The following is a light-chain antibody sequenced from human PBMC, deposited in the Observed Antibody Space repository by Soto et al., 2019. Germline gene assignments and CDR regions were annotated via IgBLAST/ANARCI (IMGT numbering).Light chain of an antibody. CDR2: AAS. Sequence: DIRMSPSPSSLSASVGDRVTITCRAAESISSHLNWYQQKPRRAPDLLIYAASTLQNGVPSRFTGSGSGTEFTLTITGLQLEDFATYYCQQDYSTLATFGQRTLLEI. J-gene: IGKJ5*01. CDR3: QQDYSTLAT. CDR1: ESISSH. V-gene: IGKV1-39*01.